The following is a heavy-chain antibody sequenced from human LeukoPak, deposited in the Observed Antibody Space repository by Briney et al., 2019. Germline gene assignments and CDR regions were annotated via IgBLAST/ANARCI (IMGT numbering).Heavy chain of an antibody. Sequence: AGGSLRLSCAASGFTFSDYYMSWIRQAPGKGLEWVSAISGSGGSTYYADSVKGRFTISRDNSKNTLYLQMNSLRAEDTAVYYCAKTYGAGWFDPWGQGTLVTVSS. CDR3: AKTYGAGWFDP. V-gene: IGHV3-23*01. CDR1: GFTFSDYY. D-gene: IGHD4-17*01. CDR2: ISGSGGST. J-gene: IGHJ5*02.